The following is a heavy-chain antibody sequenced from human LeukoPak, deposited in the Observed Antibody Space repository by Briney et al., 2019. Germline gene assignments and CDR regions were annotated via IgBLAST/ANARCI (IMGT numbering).Heavy chain of an antibody. CDR3: AREPPPDIVVVPAAKNYYYYGMDV. V-gene: IGHV3-66*01. D-gene: IGHD2-2*01. CDR1: GFTVSSND. Sequence: GGSLRLSCAASGFTVSSNDMSWVRQAPGKGLEWVSVIYSGGSTYYADSVKGRFTISRDSSKNTLYLQMNSLRAEDTAVYYCAREPPPDIVVVPAAKNYYYYGMDVWGQGTTVTVSS. CDR2: IYSGGST. J-gene: IGHJ6*02.